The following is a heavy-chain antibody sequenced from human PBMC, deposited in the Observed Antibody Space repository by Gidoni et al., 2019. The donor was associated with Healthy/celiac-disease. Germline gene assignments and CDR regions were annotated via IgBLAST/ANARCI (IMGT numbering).Heavy chain of an antibody. J-gene: IGHJ4*02. V-gene: IGHV3-48*02. CDR3: ARDGRIRRGWGSTAEGGFDY. Sequence: EVQLVESGGGLVQPGGSLRPSCAASGFTLRSYSMNWVRKGPGKGMEWLSDISSSRSTISYADSVKGRFTISRDNAKNSLYRQMNSLRDEDTAVYYCARDGRIRRGWGSTAEGGFDYWGQGTLVTVSS. CDR1: GFTLRSYS. CDR2: ISSSRSTI. D-gene: IGHD6-13*01.